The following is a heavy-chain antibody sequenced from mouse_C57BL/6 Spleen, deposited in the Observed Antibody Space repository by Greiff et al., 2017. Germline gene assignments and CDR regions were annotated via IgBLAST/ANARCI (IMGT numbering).Heavy chain of an antibody. D-gene: IGHD1-1*01. CDR1: GYAFSSSW. CDR3: ATATVVARGAGFAY. Sequence: QVQLQHSGPELVKPGASVKISCKASGYAFSSSWMNWVKQRPGKGLECIGRIYPGDGDTNYNGKFKGKATLTADKSSSTAYMQLSSLTSEDSAVYFCATATVVARGAGFAYWGQGTLVTVSA. J-gene: IGHJ3*01. CDR2: IYPGDGDT. V-gene: IGHV1-82*01.